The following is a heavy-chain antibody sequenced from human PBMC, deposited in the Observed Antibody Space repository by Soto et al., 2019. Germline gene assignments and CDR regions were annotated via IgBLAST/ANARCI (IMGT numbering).Heavy chain of an antibody. V-gene: IGHV2-5*02. Sequence: QITLKESGPTVVKPTETLTLTCTFSGFSLTTSGVGVGWVRQSPGKAPQWLALIYWDDDKRYSTSLKSRLTITQDTSKNQVVLTMAHVDPADTATYYCAHRVLRTVFGLVTTTAIYFDFWGQGTPVVVSS. D-gene: IGHD3-3*01. CDR3: AHRVLRTVFGLVTTTAIYFDF. J-gene: IGHJ4*02. CDR1: GFSLTTSGVG. CDR2: IYWDDDK.